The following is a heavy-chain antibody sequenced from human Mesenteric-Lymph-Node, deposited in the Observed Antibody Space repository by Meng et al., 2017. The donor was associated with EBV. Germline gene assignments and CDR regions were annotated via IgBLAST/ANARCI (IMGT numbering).Heavy chain of an antibody. Sequence: QVQLVDAGGEVKKPGASVKVSCKASGYTFTSYGISWVRQAPGQGLEWMGWISAYNGNTNYAQKLQGRVTMTTDTSTSTAYMELRSLRSDDTAVYYCAREGAVVTPEDWYFDLWGRGTLVTVSS. D-gene: IGHD4-23*01. CDR3: AREGAVVTPEDWYFDL. V-gene: IGHV1-18*01. CDR1: GYTFTSYG. J-gene: IGHJ2*01. CDR2: ISAYNGNT.